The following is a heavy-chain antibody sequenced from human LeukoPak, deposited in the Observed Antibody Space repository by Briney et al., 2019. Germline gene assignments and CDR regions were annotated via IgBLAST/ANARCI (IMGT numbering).Heavy chain of an antibody. CDR3: ARNWGLWFGELYNWFDP. J-gene: IGHJ5*02. Sequence: PGGSLRLSCAASGFTFSSYGMSWVRQAPGKGLEWVSAISGSDGSTYYADSVKGRFTISRDNSKNTLYLQMNSLRAEDTAVYYCARNWGLWFGELYNWFDPWGQGTLVTVSS. V-gene: IGHV3-23*01. CDR2: ISGSDGST. D-gene: IGHD3-10*01. CDR1: GFTFSSYG.